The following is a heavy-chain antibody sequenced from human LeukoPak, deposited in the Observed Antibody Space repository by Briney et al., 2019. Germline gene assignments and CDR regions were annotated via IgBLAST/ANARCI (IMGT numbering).Heavy chain of an antibody. CDR1: GGTFSSYA. CDR2: IIPIFGTA. CDR3: ARDHCSSTSCYYLWFDP. Sequence: APVKVSCKASGGTFSSYAISWVRQAPGQGLEWMGGIIPIFGTANYAQKFQGRVTITADESTSTAYMELSSLRSEDTAVYYCARDHCSSTSCYYLWFDPWGQGTLVTVSS. J-gene: IGHJ5*02. V-gene: IGHV1-69*13. D-gene: IGHD2-2*01.